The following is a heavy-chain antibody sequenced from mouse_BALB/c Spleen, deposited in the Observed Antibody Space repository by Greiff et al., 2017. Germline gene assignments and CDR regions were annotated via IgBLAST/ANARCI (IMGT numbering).Heavy chain of an antibody. J-gene: IGHJ4*01. CDR3: ARGYDDGGGHAMDY. V-gene: IGHV1S137*01. D-gene: IGHD2-2*01. Sequence: VQLQQSGAELVGPGVSVKISCKGSGYTFTDYAMHWVKQSHAKSLEWIGVISTYYGDASYNQKFKGKATMTVDKSSSTAYMELARLTSEDSVIYYCARGYDDGGGHAMDYWGQGTSVTVSS. CDR1: GYTFTDYA. CDR2: ISTYYGDA.